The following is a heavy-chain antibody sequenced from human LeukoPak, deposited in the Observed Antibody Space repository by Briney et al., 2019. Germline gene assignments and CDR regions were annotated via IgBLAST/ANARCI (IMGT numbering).Heavy chain of an antibody. CDR1: GFTFTSYA. J-gene: IGHJ6*02. D-gene: IGHD4-17*01. Sequence: GGSLRLSCAASGFTFTSYAMSWVRQAPGKGLEWVSGLSGSGGSTYYADSVKGRFTISRDISKNTLYLQMNSLRAEDTAVYYCVGRAVTSGGYYYYGMDVWGQGTTVTVSS. V-gene: IGHV3-23*01. CDR2: LSGSGGST. CDR3: VGRAVTSGGYYYYGMDV.